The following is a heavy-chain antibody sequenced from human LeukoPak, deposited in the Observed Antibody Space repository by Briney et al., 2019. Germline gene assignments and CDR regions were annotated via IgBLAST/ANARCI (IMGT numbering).Heavy chain of an antibody. V-gene: IGHV5-51*01. D-gene: IGHD4-17*01. J-gene: IGHJ4*02. CDR2: IYPGDSDT. CDR3: ARQREFTVTYFDY. CDR1: GYSFTRYW. Sequence: GESLKISCKGSGYSFTRYWLGWVRQMPGKGLEWMGIIYPGDSDTRYSPSFQGQVTISADKSISTAYLQWSSLKASDTAMYYCARQREFTVTYFDYWGQGTLVTVSS.